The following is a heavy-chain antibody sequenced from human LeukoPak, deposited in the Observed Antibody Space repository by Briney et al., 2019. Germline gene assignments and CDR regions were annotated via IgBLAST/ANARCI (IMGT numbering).Heavy chain of an antibody. J-gene: IGHJ4*02. CDR1: GFTFSSYS. CDR3: ARRVTPNSFDY. CDR2: ISSSNSSI. Sequence: GGSLRLSCAASGFTFSSYSMNWVRQDPGKGLEWVSSISSSNSSIYYADSVKGRFTISRDNAKNSLYLQMNSLRAEDTAVYYCARRVTPNSFDYWGQGTLVTVSS. V-gene: IGHV3-21*03. D-gene: IGHD2-21*02.